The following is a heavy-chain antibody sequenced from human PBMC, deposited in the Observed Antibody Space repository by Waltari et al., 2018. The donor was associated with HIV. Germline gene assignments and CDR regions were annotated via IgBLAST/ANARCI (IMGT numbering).Heavy chain of an antibody. CDR3: ARDFWSGYNNWFDP. D-gene: IGHD3-3*01. Sequence: EVQLVESGGGLVQPGGSLRLSCAASGFTFSSYEMNWVRQAPGKGLEWVSYISSMCITIYSAASVKGRFTISRDNAKNSLYLQMNSLRAEDTAVYYCARDFWSGYNNWFDPWGQGTLVTVSS. CDR1: GFTFSSYE. CDR2: ISSMCITI. J-gene: IGHJ5*02. V-gene: IGHV3-48*03.